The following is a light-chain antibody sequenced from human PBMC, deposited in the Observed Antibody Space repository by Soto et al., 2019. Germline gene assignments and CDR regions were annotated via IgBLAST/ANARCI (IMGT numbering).Light chain of an antibody. CDR2: KAS. CDR1: QSISDW. J-gene: IGKJ1*01. V-gene: IGKV1-5*03. CDR3: QQYRFYWA. Sequence: QMTQSPSTLPASVGDRVIITCRASQSISDWLASYQQKPGRAPKLLIYKASSLENWVPSRFSGSGSGTEFTLTISSLQPDDFATYYCQQYRFYWAFGQGTQVELK.